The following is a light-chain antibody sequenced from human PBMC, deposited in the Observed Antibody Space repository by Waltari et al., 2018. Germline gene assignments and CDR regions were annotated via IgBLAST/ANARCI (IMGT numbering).Light chain of an antibody. J-gene: IGLJ2*01. V-gene: IGLV1-40*01. CDR3: QAYDSSLRGPVI. CDR1: SSNIGAGYH. Sequence: QSVLTQPPSVSGAPGQRVTISCTGSSSNIGAGYHVHWYQQLPGPAPKLLIHGNSNRPSGVPERFSGSKSGASASLAITGLQAEDEADYYCQAYDSSLRGPVIFGGGTKLTVL. CDR2: GNS.